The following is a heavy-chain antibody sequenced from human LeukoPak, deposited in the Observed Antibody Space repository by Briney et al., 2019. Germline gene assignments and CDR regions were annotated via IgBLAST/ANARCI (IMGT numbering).Heavy chain of an antibody. CDR2: IVPIFGSA. V-gene: IGHV1-69*05. CDR1: GGTFSSYV. Sequence: GSSVKVSCKASGGTFSSYVFTWVRQAPGQGLEWMGQIVPIFGSANYAQKFQGRVTMTTDTSTSTAYMELRSLRSDDTAVYYCARDPGWVHNTKYYYDSSGYSHFDYWGQGTLVTVSS. D-gene: IGHD3-22*01. J-gene: IGHJ4*02. CDR3: ARDPGWVHNTKYYYDSSGYSHFDY.